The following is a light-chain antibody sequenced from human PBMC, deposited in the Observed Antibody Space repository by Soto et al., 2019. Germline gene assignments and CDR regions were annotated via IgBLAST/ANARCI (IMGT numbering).Light chain of an antibody. CDR2: GAS. J-gene: IGKJ4*01. CDR1: QSVSSN. Sequence: EIVMTQSPATLSVSPGERATLSCRASQSVSSNLAWYQQKPGQAPRLLIYGASTRATGIPARFSGSGSGTEFTLTISSLQSEDFVIYYCQQYNSAPLTFGGGTKVDIK. CDR3: QQYNSAPLT. V-gene: IGKV3-15*01.